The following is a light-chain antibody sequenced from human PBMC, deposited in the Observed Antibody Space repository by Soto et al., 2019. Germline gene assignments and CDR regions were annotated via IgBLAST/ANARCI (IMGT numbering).Light chain of an antibody. J-gene: IGLJ3*02. V-gene: IGLV2-8*01. CDR1: SSDVGAYKY. CDR2: EVS. CDR3: TWYVGSDIWV. Sequence: QSVLTQPPSASGSPGQSVTISCTGTSSDVGAYKYVSWYQQYPGKAPKLMIYEVSKRPSGVPDRFSGSKSGNTASLTVSGLQAEDEADYYCTWYVGSDIWVFGGGTKLPVL.